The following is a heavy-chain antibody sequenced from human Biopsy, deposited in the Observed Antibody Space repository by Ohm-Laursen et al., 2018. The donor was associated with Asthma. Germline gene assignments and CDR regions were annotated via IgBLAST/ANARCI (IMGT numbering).Heavy chain of an antibody. CDR1: GFAVSRDY. CDR3: ARGDSSNWSHYYFDY. CDR2: IYSGGTS. Sequence: SLRLSCTASGFAVSRDYMFWVRQAPGKGLEWVSVIYSGGTSHTADSVRGRFTISRDYSKITLYLQMHSLRAEDTAVYYCARGDSSNWSHYYFDYWGQGTLVTVSS. D-gene: IGHD3-22*01. V-gene: IGHV3-53*01. J-gene: IGHJ4*02.